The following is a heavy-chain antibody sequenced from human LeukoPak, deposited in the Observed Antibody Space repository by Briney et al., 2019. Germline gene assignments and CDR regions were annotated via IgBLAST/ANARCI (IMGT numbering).Heavy chain of an antibody. V-gene: IGHV3-74*01. CDR3: TRVSTTDDY. Sequence: GGSLRLSCAASGFAFSWYWMHWVRQAPGKGLVWVSRINSDGRSAVYADSVKGRFTISRDNAKNTLYLQMDSLRAEDTAVYYCTRVSTTDDYWGQGTLVTVSS. CDR2: INSDGRSA. D-gene: IGHD2/OR15-2a*01. J-gene: IGHJ4*02. CDR1: GFAFSWYW.